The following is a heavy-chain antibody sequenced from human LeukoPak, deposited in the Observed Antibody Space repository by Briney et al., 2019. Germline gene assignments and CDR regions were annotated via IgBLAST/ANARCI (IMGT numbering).Heavy chain of an antibody. Sequence: GGSLRLSCAASGFTFSSYEMNWVRQAPGKGLEWVSYISSSGSTIYYADSVKGRFTISRDNSKNTLYLQMNSLRAEDTAVYYCARFASSPAGTTLPKNRGVNFDYWGQGTLVTVSS. J-gene: IGHJ4*02. D-gene: IGHD1-1*01. CDR3: ARFASSPAGTTLPKNRGVNFDY. V-gene: IGHV3-48*03. CDR2: ISSSGSTI. CDR1: GFTFSSYE.